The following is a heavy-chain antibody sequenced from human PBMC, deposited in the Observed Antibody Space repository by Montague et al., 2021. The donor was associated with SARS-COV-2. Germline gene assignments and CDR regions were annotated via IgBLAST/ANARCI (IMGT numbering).Heavy chain of an antibody. CDR1: GFIFSIYR. CDR2: IKEDGSEK. Sequence: SLRLSCATSGFIFSIYRMTWLRQVPGKGLEWVATIKEDGSEKYYADSVKGRFTISRDNAENSLFLRMDSLRGEDTAVYYCASSQGDDYGDYENYCFDYWGQGTLVTVSS. J-gene: IGHJ4*02. V-gene: IGHV3-7*01. CDR3: ASSQGDDYGDYENYCFDY. D-gene: IGHD4-17*01.